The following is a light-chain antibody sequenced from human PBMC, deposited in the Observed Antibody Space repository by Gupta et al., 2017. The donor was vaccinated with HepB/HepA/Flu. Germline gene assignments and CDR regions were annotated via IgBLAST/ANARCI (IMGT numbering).Light chain of an antibody. Sequence: QSVLTQPPSASGTPGQRVTFSCSGSSSSVGGNYVYWYQKLQGTAHKRLIERNNQRPSGVTDRFAGSKSGTSDSPALSGLRSEDEAEDDCDAWADGMSAWVFGGGTKLTV. J-gene: IGLJ3*02. CDR3: DAWADGMSAWV. V-gene: IGLV1-47*01. CDR1: SSSVGGNY. CDR2: RNN.